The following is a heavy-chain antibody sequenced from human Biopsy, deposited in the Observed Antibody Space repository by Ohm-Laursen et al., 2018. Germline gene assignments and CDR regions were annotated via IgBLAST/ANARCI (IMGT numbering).Heavy chain of an antibody. CDR2: INPNNDNT. J-gene: IGHJ4*02. CDR1: GYSFTNYY. D-gene: IGHD1-20*01. Sequence: SVKVSCKVSGYSFTNYYLHWVRQAPGQGLQWMGRINPNNDNTVYAQQFQGRVTMTKDTSTSTVYMDLSSLTFDDSAVYYCARGPRGLVAITATAYYFDFWGQGNLVTVSS. CDR3: ARGPRGLVAITATAYYFDF. V-gene: IGHV1-46*01.